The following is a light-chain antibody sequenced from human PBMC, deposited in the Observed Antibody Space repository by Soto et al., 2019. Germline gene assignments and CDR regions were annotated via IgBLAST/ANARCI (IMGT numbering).Light chain of an antibody. V-gene: IGKV1-39*01. CDR3: QQYGSSPET. CDR2: AAS. CDR1: QSISSY. Sequence: DIQMTQSPSSLSASVGARVPITCRASQSISSYLNWYQQKPGKAPKLLIYAASSLQSGVPSRFSGSGPGTDFTLTVSRLEPEDFAVYYCQQYGSSPETFGQGTKVDI. J-gene: IGKJ1*01.